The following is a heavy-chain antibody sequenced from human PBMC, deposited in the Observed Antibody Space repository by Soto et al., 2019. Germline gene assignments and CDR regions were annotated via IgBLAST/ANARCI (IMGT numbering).Heavy chain of an antibody. Sequence: EVHLVETGGGLIQPGGSLRLSCAASGLSVSSSDMSWVRQASGKGLEWVSVIYSGGSTHDADSVKGRFTISRDNSKNTVHLQMNSLRVDDTAVYFYSTSSRNEYHFAMDAWGQGTTVIVSS. J-gene: IGHJ6*02. D-gene: IGHD2-21*01. CDR2: IYSGGST. V-gene: IGHV3-53*02. CDR3: STSSRNEYHFAMDA. CDR1: GLSVSSSD.